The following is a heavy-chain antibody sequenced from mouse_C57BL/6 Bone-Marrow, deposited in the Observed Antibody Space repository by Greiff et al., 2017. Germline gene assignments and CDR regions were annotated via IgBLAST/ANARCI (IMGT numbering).Heavy chain of an antibody. CDR2: IDPSDSYT. V-gene: IGHV1-59*01. J-gene: IGHJ3*01. Sequence: VQLQQPGAELVRPGTSVKLSCKASGYTFTSYWMHWVKQRPGQGLEWIGVIDPSDSYTNYNQKFKGKATLTVDTSSSTAYMQLSSLTSEDSAVYYCARDGTWFAYWGQGTLVTVSA. CDR3: ARDGTWFAY. CDR1: GYTFTSYW. D-gene: IGHD1-2*01.